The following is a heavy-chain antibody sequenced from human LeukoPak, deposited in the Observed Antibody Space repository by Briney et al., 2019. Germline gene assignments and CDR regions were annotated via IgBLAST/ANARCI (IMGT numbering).Heavy chain of an antibody. Sequence: ASVKVSCKASGGTFSSYAISWVRQAPGQGLEWMGWMNPNSGNTGYAQKFQGRVTMTRNTSISTAYMELSSLRSEDTAVYYCARGQSHFDYWGQGTLVTVSS. CDR1: GGTFSSYA. CDR2: MNPNSGNT. J-gene: IGHJ4*02. D-gene: IGHD5-24*01. V-gene: IGHV1-8*02. CDR3: ARGQSHFDY.